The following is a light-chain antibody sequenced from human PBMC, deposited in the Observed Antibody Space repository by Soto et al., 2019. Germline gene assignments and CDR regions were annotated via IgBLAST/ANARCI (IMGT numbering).Light chain of an antibody. J-gene: IGLJ2*01. CDR2: DVS. Sequence: QSALTQPASVSGSPGQSITISCTGTSSYVGGYNFVSWYQQHPGKAPKLMIYDVSNRPSGVSNRFSGSKSGKTASLTISGLQAEDEADYYCSSYTSSNTRVVFGGGTKLTVL. V-gene: IGLV2-14*01. CDR3: SSYTSSNTRVV. CDR1: SSYVGGYNF.